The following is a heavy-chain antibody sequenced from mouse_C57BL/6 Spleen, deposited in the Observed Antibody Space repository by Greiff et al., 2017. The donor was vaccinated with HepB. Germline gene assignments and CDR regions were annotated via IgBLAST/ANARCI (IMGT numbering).Heavy chain of an antibody. CDR1: GYTFTSYW. V-gene: IGHV1-64*01. CDR2: IHPNSGST. D-gene: IGHD1-1*01. J-gene: IGHJ4*01. CDR3: ATGTVVGGAMDY. Sequence: QVQLQQPGAELVKPGASVKLSCKASGYTFTSYWMHWVKQRPGQGLEWIGMIHPNSGSTNYNEKFKSKATLTVDKSSSTAYMQLSSLTSEDSAVYYCATGTVVGGAMDYWGQGTSVTVSS.